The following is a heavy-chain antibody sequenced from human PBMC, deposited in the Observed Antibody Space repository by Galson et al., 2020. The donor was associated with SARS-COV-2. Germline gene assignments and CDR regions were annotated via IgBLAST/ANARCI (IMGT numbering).Heavy chain of an antibody. D-gene: IGHD7-27*01. V-gene: IGHV3-30*18. CDR1: GFTFSSYG. CDR3: AKANSHKTGDNYYYYMDV. CDR2: ISYDGSNK. Sequence: GESLKISCAASGFTFSSYGMHWVRQAPGKGLEWVAVISYDGSNKYYADSVKGRLTISRDNSKNTLYLQMNSLRAEDTAVYYCAKANSHKTGDNYYYYMDVWGKGTTVTVSS. J-gene: IGHJ6*03.